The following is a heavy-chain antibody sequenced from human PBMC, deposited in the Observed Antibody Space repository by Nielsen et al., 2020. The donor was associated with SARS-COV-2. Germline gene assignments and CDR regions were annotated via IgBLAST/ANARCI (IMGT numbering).Heavy chain of an antibody. Sequence: RRAPGKGLEWIGYIYYSGSTYYNPSLKSRVTISVDTSKNQFSLKLSSVTAADTAVYYCARAPTKVLGIAAAGFPFFDYWGQGTLVTVSS. V-gene: IGHV4-31*02. J-gene: IGHJ4*02. CDR3: ARAPTKVLGIAAAGFPFFDY. D-gene: IGHD6-13*01. CDR2: IYYSGST.